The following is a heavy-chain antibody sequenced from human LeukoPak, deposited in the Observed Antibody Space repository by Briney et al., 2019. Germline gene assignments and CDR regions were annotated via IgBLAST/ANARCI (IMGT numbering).Heavy chain of an antibody. CDR1: GGSISSSSYY. J-gene: IGHJ3*02. D-gene: IGHD3-3*01. CDR2: IYYSGST. CDR3: ARYYDFWSGSSPYAFDI. V-gene: IGHV4-39*01. Sequence: SETLSLTCTVSGGSISSSSYYWGWIRQPPGKGLEWIGSIYYSGSTYYNPSLKSRVTISVDTSKNQFSLKLSSVTAADTAVYYCARYYDFWSGSSPYAFDIWGQGTMVTVSS.